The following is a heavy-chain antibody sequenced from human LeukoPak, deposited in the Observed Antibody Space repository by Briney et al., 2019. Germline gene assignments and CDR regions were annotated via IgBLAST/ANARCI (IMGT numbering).Heavy chain of an antibody. D-gene: IGHD6-13*01. CDR3: ARGRAAAGTDY. Sequence: GSLRLSCAASGFTVSSNYMSWVRQAPGKGLEWIGEINHSGSTNYNPSLKSRVTISVDTSKDQFSLKLSSVTAADTAVYYCARGRAAAGTDYWGQGTLVTVSS. J-gene: IGHJ4*02. V-gene: IGHV4-34*01. CDR2: INHSGST. CDR1: GFTVSSNY.